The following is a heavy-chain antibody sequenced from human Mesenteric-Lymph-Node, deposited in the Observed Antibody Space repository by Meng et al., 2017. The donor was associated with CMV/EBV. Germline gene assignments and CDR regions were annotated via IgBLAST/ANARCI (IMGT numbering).Heavy chain of an antibody. Sequence: GGSLRLSCAASGFTFSTFAMHWVRQAPGKGLEWVAVTSDDGRDKYYVDSVKGRFTISRDNSKNTLYLEMNSLRGEDTAVYYCARDRSAWFGQFDSWGQGTLVTVSS. V-gene: IGHV3-30*04. CDR2: TSDDGRDK. CDR1: GFTFSTFA. D-gene: IGHD3-10*01. CDR3: ARDRSAWFGQFDS. J-gene: IGHJ4*02.